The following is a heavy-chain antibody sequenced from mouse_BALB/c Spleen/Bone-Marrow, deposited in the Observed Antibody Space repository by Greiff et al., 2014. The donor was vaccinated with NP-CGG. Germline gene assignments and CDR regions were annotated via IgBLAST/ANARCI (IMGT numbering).Heavy chain of an antibody. D-gene: IGHD2-10*01. J-gene: IGHJ4*01. Sequence: VQLQQSGAELMKPGASMKISCKATGYTFSSYWIEWVKQRPGHGLEWIGEILPRSGSTNYNERFKGKATFTADTSSNTAYMQLSSLTSEDSAVYYCARAYYVNYDAMDYWGQGTSVTVSS. CDR2: ILPRSGST. CDR3: ARAYYVNYDAMDY. CDR1: GYTFSSYW. V-gene: IGHV1-9*01.